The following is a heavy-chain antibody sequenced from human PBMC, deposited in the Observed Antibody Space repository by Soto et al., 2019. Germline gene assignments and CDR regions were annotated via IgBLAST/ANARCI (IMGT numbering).Heavy chain of an antibody. CDR1: GYTFTSYA. CDR2: INAGNGNT. J-gene: IGHJ6*02. D-gene: IGHD2-21*02. Sequence: ASVKVSCKASGYTFTSYAMHWVRQAPGQRLEWMGWINAGNGNTKYSQKFQGRVTITRDTSASTAYMELSSLRSEDTAVYYCASSHCGGDCYSYYYYGMDVWGQGTTVTVSS. CDR3: ASSHCGGDCYSYYYYGMDV. V-gene: IGHV1-3*01.